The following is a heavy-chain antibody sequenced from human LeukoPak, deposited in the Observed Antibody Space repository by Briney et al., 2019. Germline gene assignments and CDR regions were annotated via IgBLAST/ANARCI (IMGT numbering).Heavy chain of an antibody. CDR1: GVTFSAYA. Sequence: GGSLRLSCEASGVTFSAYAMTWVRQAPGQGLEWVSSIGSDNKPHYSESAKGRFAISRDNSKSMLFLQLNSLRAEDTALYYCARDLHYYVAVDVWGQGTTVTVSS. J-gene: IGHJ6*02. D-gene: IGHD3-10*02. CDR3: ARDLHYYVAVDV. V-gene: IGHV3-23*01. CDR2: IGSDNKP.